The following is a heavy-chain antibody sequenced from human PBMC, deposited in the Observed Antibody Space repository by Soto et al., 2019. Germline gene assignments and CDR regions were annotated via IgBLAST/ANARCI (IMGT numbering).Heavy chain of an antibody. J-gene: IGHJ6*03. CDR2: LSDSGGRT. Sequence: EVQLLESGGGLVQPGGSLRLSCAASGFTFSNYAMSWVRQSPGKGLEWVSGLSDSGGRTYYADSVKGRFTISRDNSKNTLYLQMTSLRAEDTAIYFCAGELLSQSYYYYMDFWGKGTTVTVSS. D-gene: IGHD3-10*01. CDR3: AGELLSQSYYYYMDF. V-gene: IGHV3-23*01. CDR1: GFTFSNYA.